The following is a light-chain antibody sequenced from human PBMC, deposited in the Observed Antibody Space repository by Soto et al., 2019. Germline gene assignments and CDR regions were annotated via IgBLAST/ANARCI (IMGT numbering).Light chain of an antibody. CDR2: DVN. Sequence: QSALTQPASVSGSPGQSITISCTGTSSDLGASNYGSWYQQHPGQAPKLMISDVNNRPSGISDRFSGSKSGNTASLTISGLQAEDEADYYCYSWNSNSDTHYVFGTGTKLTVL. V-gene: IGLV2-14*03. J-gene: IGLJ1*01. CDR1: SSDLGASNY. CDR3: YSWNSNSDTHYV.